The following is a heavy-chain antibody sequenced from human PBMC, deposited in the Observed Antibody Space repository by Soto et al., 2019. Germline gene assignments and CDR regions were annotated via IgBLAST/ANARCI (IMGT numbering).Heavy chain of an antibody. CDR3: ARVAITLIRGLKVDFYSMDV. D-gene: IGHD3-10*01. J-gene: IGHJ6*02. V-gene: IGHV1-18*01. CDR1: GYTFNNYG. Sequence: QLVHSGGEVKEPGASVQVSCKASGYTFNNYGITWVRQAPGQGLEWLGWISVYNGNKNYAKKIRGRVSMTADTSTSTAHMELRSLQSDDTAVYFCARVAITLIRGLKVDFYSMDVWGQGTTVTVSS. CDR2: ISVYNGNK.